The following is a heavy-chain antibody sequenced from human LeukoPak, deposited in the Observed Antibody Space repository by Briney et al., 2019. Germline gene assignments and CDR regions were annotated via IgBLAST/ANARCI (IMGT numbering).Heavy chain of an antibody. CDR2: ITESGNIP. CDR3: AKALSAYNYGVDF. V-gene: IGHV3-23*01. D-gene: IGHD5-18*01. J-gene: IGHJ4*02. Sequence: GGSLRLSCAASGFTFSSYAMSWVRQAPGKGLEWVSAITESGNIPYSADSVKGRFTISRDNSKNTLYLQMNSLRAGGTAVYYCAKALSAYNYGVDFWGQGTLVTVSS. CDR1: GFTFSSYA.